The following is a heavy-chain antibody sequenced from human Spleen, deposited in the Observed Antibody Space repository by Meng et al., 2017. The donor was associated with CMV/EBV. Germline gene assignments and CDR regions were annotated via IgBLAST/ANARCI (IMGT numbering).Heavy chain of an antibody. J-gene: IGHJ4*02. D-gene: IGHD3-3*01. CDR3: ARVGFSYYDFWSGDY. CDR1: GSISSGDSY. V-gene: IGHV4-30-4*08. CDR2: IYYSGST. Sequence: GSISSGDSYWSWIRQPPGKGLEWIGYIYYSGSTYYNPSLKSRVTISVDTSKNQFSLKLSSMTAADTAVYYCARVGFSYYDFWSGDYWGQGTLVTVSS.